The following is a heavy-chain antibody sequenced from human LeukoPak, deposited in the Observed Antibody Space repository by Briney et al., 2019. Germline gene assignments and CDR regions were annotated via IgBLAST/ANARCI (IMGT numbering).Heavy chain of an antibody. D-gene: IGHD2-15*01. CDR3: ARDQTPFY. CDR1: GFTFSSYA. J-gene: IGHJ4*02. CDR2: ISGRSADI. V-gene: IGHV3-21*01. Sequence: GGSLRLSCAASGFTFSSYAMNWVRQAPGKGLEWVSSISGRSADIYYADSVKGRFTISRDNAKSSMWLQMNSLRDEDTAVYYCARDQTPFYWGQGSLVTVSS.